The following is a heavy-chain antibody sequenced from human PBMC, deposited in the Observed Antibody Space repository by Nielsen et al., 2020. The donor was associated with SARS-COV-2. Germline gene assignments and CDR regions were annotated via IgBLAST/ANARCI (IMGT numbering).Heavy chain of an antibody. V-gene: IGHV1-18*01. CDR3: ARGRDYGEYFQH. J-gene: IGHJ1*01. CDR2: ISGYSGNT. CDR1: GYTFTSFG. D-gene: IGHD4-17*01. Sequence: ASVKVSCKASGYTFTSFGISWVRQAPGQGLEWMGWISGYSGNTNYAHKFQGRVTVTTDTSTSTVYLELRSLRSDDTAVYYCARGRDYGEYFQHWGQGTLVTVSS.